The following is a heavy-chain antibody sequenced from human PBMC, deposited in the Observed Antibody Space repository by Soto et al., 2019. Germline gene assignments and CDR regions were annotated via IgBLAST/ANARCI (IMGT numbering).Heavy chain of an antibody. V-gene: IGHV3-30*18. CDR3: TKDPRMDV. CDR2: ISYDGRNK. Sequence: PGGSLRLSCAASGFIFSSYGLYWVRQAPGKGLEWVAGISYDGRNKYYGDSVKGRFSISRDNSKNTLYLQMNGLRTEDTAIYYCTKDPRMDVWGQGTTVTVSS. CDR1: GFIFSSYG. J-gene: IGHJ6*02.